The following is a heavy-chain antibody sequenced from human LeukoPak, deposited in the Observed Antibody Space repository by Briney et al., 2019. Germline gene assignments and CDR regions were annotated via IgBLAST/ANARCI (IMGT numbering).Heavy chain of an antibody. Sequence: ASVKVSCKASGYRFTSYYMHWVRQAPGQGLEWMGIINPSGGSTSYAQKFQGRVTMTEDTSTDTAYMELSSLRSEDTAVYYCATGGYASGSDYWGQGTLVTVSS. V-gene: IGHV1-46*01. J-gene: IGHJ4*02. CDR1: GYRFTSYY. CDR3: ATGGYASGSDY. D-gene: IGHD3-10*01. CDR2: INPSGGST.